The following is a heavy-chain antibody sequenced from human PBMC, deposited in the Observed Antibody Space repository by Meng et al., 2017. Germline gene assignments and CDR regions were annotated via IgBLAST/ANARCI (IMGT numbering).Heavy chain of an antibody. V-gene: IGHV1-3*01. J-gene: IGHJ4*02. Sequence: QGQLVQSGAEVKKPGASVKVSCKASGYTFTTYAIHWVRQAPGQRLEWMGWINAGNSDTKYSQKLQGRVTITRVTSASTVYMEVSSLRSEDTGVYYCARAIAVSGTGRFDYWGQGTLVTVSS. D-gene: IGHD6-19*01. CDR2: INAGNSDT. CDR1: GYTFTTYA. CDR3: ARAIAVSGTGRFDY.